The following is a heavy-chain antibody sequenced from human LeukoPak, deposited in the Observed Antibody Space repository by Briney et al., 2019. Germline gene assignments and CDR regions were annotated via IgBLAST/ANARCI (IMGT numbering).Heavy chain of an antibody. CDR3: ARPQSQSGSYRYYFGY. D-gene: IGHD1-26*01. Sequence: PSETLPLTFTFSGASVGSAGYHLSLIRHPPGGGLEWIGYIYYISNTHYIHSLNSRVTMSVDPSKNQFSLKMNSVIAADTAVYYCARPQSQSGSYRYYFGYWGQGTLVIVSS. V-gene: IGHV4-61*08. CDR1: GASVGSAGYH. CDR2: IYYISNT. J-gene: IGHJ4*02.